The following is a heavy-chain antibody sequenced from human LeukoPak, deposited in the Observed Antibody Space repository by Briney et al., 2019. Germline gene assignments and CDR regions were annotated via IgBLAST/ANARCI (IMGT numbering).Heavy chain of an antibody. D-gene: IGHD3-9*01. Sequence: ASVKVSCKASGYTFTSYDINWVRQATGQGLEWMGWMNPNSGNTGYAQKFQGRVTMTRNTSISTAYMELSSLRSEDTAVYYCARGTSPLRYFDWLYIYGLNYYYYYYMDVWGNGTTVTISS. J-gene: IGHJ6*03. CDR1: GYTFTSYD. CDR2: MNPNSGNT. V-gene: IGHV1-8*01. CDR3: ARGTSPLRYFDWLYIYGLNYYYYYYMDV.